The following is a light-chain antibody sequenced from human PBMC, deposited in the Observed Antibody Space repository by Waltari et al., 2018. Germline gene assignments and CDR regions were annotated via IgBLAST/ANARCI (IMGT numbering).Light chain of an antibody. CDR3: SAWDSNLREYV. Sequence: QAGLTQPPSVSKGLRQTATLTCNGNSNNVGNQGAAWLQQHQGPPPRLLSYMNNNRPSGISERFSASRSGNTASLTITGLQPEDEADYYCSAWDSNLREYVFGTGTKVTVL. CDR1: SNNVGNQG. J-gene: IGLJ1*01. V-gene: IGLV10-54*04. CDR2: MNN.